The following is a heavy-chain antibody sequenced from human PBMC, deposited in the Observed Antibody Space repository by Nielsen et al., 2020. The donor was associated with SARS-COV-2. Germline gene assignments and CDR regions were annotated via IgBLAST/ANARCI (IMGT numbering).Heavy chain of an antibody. CDR1: EYTFANYW. J-gene: IGHJ6*02. V-gene: IGHV5-51*01. D-gene: IGHD3-10*01. Sequence: GESLKISCRGSEYTFANYWIAWVRQMPGKGLEWMGIIYPGDSDTTYSPSFQGQVTISADKSISTAYLQWSSLKASDTAIYYCAREGQDDSGTERRGMDVWGQGTTVTVSS. CDR2: IYPGDSDT. CDR3: AREGQDDSGTERRGMDV.